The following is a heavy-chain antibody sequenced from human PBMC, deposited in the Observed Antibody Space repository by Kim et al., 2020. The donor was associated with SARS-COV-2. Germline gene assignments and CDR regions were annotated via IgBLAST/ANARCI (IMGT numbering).Heavy chain of an antibody. J-gene: IGHJ1*01. D-gene: IGHD6-13*01. V-gene: IGHV4-34*01. CDR2: INHSGST. CDR3: ARGSWYSSSWRGAEYFQH. Sequence: SETLSLTCAVYGGSFSGYYWSWIRQPPGKGLEWIGEINHSGSTNYNPSLKSRVTISVDTSKNQFSLKLSSVTAADTAVYYCARGSWYSSSWRGAEYFQHWGQGTLVTVSS. CDR1: GGSFSGYY.